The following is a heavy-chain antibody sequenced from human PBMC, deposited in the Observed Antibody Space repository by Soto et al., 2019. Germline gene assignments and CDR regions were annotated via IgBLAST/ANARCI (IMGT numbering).Heavy chain of an antibody. D-gene: IGHD6-19*01. V-gene: IGHV1-8*01. Sequence: ASVKVSCKASGYTFTSYDSNWVRQATGQGLEWMGWMNPNSGNTGYAQKFQGRVTMTRNTSISTAYMELSSLRSEDTAVYYCARVLAVAGTGHYYYMDVWGKGTTVTVSS. CDR1: GYTFTSYD. CDR3: ARVLAVAGTGHYYYMDV. J-gene: IGHJ6*03. CDR2: MNPNSGNT.